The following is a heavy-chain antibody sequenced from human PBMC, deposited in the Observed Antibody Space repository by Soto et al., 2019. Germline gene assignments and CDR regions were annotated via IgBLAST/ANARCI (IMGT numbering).Heavy chain of an antibody. CDR3: ARMDDSSGADSYGMDV. J-gene: IGHJ6*02. CDR2: ISSSSSYI. D-gene: IGHD3-22*01. V-gene: IGHV3-21*01. Sequence: GGSLRLSCAASGFTFSSYSMNWVRQAPGKGLEWVSSISSSSSYIYYADSVKGRFTISRDNAKNSLYLQMNSLRAEDTAVYYCARMDDSSGADSYGMDVWGQGTTVTVSS. CDR1: GFTFSSYS.